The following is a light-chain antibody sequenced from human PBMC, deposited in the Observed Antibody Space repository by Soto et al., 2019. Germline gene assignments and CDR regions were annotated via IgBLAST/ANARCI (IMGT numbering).Light chain of an antibody. J-gene: IGKJ1*01. V-gene: IGKV3-15*01. CDR2: DAS. CDR3: QQYNNWPKT. Sequence: EIVCTQSPVTLSLSPGERATLSCRASQSVSNYLAWYQQKPGQAPRLLIYDASTRATGIPARFSGSGSGTEFTLTISSRQSEDFAVYYCQQYNNWPKTFGQGTKVDIK. CDR1: QSVSNY.